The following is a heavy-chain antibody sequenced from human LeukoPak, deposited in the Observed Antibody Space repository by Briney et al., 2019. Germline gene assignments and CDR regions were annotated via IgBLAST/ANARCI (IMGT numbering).Heavy chain of an antibody. CDR3: AKAVAAPGAFDF. V-gene: IGHV3-9*01. CDR1: GFTFDVSA. D-gene: IGHD6-19*01. CDR2: IGWNSKSI. J-gene: IGHJ3*01. Sequence: GGSLRLSCAASGFTFDVSAMHWVRQVPGKGLEWVAGIGWNSKSIIYADSMKGRFTISRDNAKNSLYLQMNSLRAEDTALYYCAKAVAAPGAFDFWGRGTVVTVSS.